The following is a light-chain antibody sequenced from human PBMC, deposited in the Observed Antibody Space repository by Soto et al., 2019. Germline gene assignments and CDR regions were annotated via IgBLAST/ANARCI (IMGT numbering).Light chain of an antibody. Sequence: AIRMTQSPSSISASTGDRVTITCRASQGISSFLAWYQQKPGKAPKLLINAAATLPRGAPSRFSASRSGTDFTLTISRLQSEDFATYFCQQYLSYPYTFGQGTKLEI. V-gene: IGKV1-8*01. CDR3: QQYLSYPYT. CDR2: AAA. J-gene: IGKJ2*01. CDR1: QGISSF.